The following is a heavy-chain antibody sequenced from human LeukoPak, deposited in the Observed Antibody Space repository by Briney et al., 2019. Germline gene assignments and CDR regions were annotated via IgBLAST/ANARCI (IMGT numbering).Heavy chain of an antibody. CDR1: GYIFSSYW. D-gene: IGHD5-24*01. CDR2: IYPGGSET. CDR3: ARASRDGYNQNFDH. Sequence: GESLKISCQGLGYIFSSYWNAWVRQRPGKGLEWMGIIYPGGSETRYDPSFQGQVTISADMSTSTAYLQWSSLRASDTAMYYCARASRDGYNQNFDHWGQGTLVTVSS. V-gene: IGHV5-51*01. J-gene: IGHJ4*02.